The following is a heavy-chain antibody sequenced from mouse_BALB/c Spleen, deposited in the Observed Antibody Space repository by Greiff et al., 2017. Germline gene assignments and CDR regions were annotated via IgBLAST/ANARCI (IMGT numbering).Heavy chain of an antibody. CDR1: GFTFSSYW. V-gene: IGHV6-6*02. CDR2: IRLKSDNYAT. D-gene: IGHD1-2*01. J-gene: IGHJ4*01. CDR3: SLLRLRRGYAMDY. Sequence: EVKLEESGGGLVQPGGSMKLSCVASGFTFSSYWMSWVRQSPEKGLEWVAEIRLKSDNYATNYAESVKGKFTISRDDSKSRLYLQMNSLRAEDTGIYYCSLLRLRRGYAMDYWGQGTSVTVSS.